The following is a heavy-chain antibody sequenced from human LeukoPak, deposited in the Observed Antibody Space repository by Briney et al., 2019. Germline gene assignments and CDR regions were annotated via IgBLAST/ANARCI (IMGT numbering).Heavy chain of an antibody. CDR3: ARVPPREYQLLLPDY. D-gene: IGHD2-2*01. V-gene: IGHV1-18*01. CDR1: GYTFTSYG. Sequence: GASVKVSCKASGYTFTSYGISWVRQAPGQGLEWMGWISAYNGNTNYAQKLQGRVTMTTDTSTSTAYMELRSLRSDDTAVYYCARVPPREYQLLLPDYWGQGTLVTVSS. J-gene: IGHJ4*02. CDR2: ISAYNGNT.